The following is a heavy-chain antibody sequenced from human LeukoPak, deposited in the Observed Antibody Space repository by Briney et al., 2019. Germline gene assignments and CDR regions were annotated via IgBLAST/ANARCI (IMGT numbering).Heavy chain of an antibody. V-gene: IGHV3-66*01. Sequence: GGSLRLSCAASGFTVSDSYMSWVRQAPGKGLVWVSVIYNVGTTEYADSVRGRFTISRDNSKNTLYLRMNGLRPEDTAVYYCARENGYCSTTSCPFGYWGQGTLVTVSS. J-gene: IGHJ4*02. CDR1: GFTVSDSY. CDR3: ARENGYCSTTSCPFGY. D-gene: IGHD2-2*01. CDR2: IYNVGTT.